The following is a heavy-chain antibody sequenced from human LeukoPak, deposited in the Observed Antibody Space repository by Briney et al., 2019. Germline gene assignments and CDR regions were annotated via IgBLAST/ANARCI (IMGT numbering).Heavy chain of an antibody. D-gene: IGHD3-10*01. J-gene: IGHJ4*02. CDR1: GFTVSGNY. V-gene: IGHV3-53*01. Sequence: GGSLRLSCAASGFTVSGNYMSWVRQAPGKWLEWVSVIYSGGSTYYADSVKGRFTISRDNSKNTLYLQMNSLRAEDTAVYYCAKSPYGSGSYLSYFDYWGQGTLVTVSS. CDR3: AKSPYGSGSYLSYFDY. CDR2: IYSGGST.